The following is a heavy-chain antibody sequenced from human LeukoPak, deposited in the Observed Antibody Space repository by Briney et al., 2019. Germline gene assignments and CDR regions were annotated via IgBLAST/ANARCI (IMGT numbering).Heavy chain of an antibody. CDR1: GFTFRNYA. D-gene: IGHD3-3*01. Sequence: GGSLRLSCAASGFTFRNYAMSWVRQAPGKGLEWVSGICGSGTCSYDADSVKGRFTISRDNSKNTLFLQMHSLRVEDTAIYYCAKPLYDLWSEYYLDRWGQGTPVTVSS. J-gene: IGHJ4*02. CDR2: ICGSGTCS. CDR3: AKPLYDLWSEYYLDR. V-gene: IGHV3-23*01.